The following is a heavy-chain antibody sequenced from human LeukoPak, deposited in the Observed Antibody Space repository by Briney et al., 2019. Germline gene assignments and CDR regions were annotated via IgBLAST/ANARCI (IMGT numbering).Heavy chain of an antibody. Sequence: GGSLRLSCAASGFTFSSYSMNWVRQAPGKGLEWVSYISSSSSTIYYADSVKGRFTISRDNAKNSLYLQMNSLRAEDTAVYYCARDFRRLLWFGEAGEYYFDYWGQGTLVTVSS. CDR3: ARDFRRLLWFGEAGEYYFDY. CDR2: ISSSSSTI. V-gene: IGHV3-48*04. D-gene: IGHD3-10*01. J-gene: IGHJ4*02. CDR1: GFTFSSYS.